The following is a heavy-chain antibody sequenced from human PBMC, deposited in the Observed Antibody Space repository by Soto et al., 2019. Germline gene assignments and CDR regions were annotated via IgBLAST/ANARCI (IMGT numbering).Heavy chain of an antibody. Sequence: ASVKVSCKASGGTFSSYAISWVRQAPGQGLEWMGGIIPIFGTANYAQKFQGRVTITADESTNTAYMELSSLRSEDTAVYYCARDGGYSYPWFDPWGQGTLVTVSS. J-gene: IGHJ5*02. D-gene: IGHD5-18*01. CDR3: ARDGGYSYPWFDP. CDR1: GGTFSSYA. V-gene: IGHV1-69*13. CDR2: IIPIFGTA.